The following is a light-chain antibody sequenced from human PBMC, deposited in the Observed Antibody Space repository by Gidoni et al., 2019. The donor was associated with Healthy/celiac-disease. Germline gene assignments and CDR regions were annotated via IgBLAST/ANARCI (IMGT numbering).Light chain of an antibody. Sequence: QSVLTQPPSASGTPGQRVTISSSGSSSNIGSNTENGDQQLPGTAPKLLIYSNNQRPPGAPDRFSGSKSGTSASLAISGLQSEDEADYYCASRDDSLNGLVFGTGTKVTVL. CDR2: SNN. CDR3: ASRDDSLNGLV. J-gene: IGLJ1*01. V-gene: IGLV1-44*01. CDR1: SSNIGSNT.